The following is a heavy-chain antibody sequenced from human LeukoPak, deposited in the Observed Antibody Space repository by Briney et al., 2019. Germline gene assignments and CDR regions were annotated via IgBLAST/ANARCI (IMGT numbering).Heavy chain of an antibody. D-gene: IGHD6-19*01. CDR3: ARRDIASGWSFNY. Sequence: SGTLSLTCSVSGDSIGNYHWSWIRQPAGKGLEWIGQSHSSGRTNYNPPLESRVTVSIDTPENQFYLTIRSVTAADTAIYYCARRDIASGWSFNYWGQGILVTVS. V-gene: IGHV4-4*07. CDR1: GDSIGNYH. CDR2: SHSSGRT. J-gene: IGHJ4*02.